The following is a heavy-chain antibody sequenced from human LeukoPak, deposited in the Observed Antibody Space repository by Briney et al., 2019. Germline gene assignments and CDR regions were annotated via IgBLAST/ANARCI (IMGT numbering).Heavy chain of an antibody. CDR3: AKDLSRAVAADWFDP. CDR1: GFTFSNYD. V-gene: IGHV3-23*01. CDR2: ISDSGGST. D-gene: IGHD6-19*01. Sequence: TGGSLRLSCAASGFTFSNYDMSWVRQAPGKGLEWVSSISDSGGSTYYADSVKGRFTISGDNSKNTLYLQMTNLRAADTAVYYCAKDLSRAVAADWFDPWDQGSLVTVSS. J-gene: IGHJ5*02.